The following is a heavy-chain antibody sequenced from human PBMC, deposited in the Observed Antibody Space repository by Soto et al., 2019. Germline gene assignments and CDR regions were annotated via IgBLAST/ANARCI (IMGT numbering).Heavy chain of an antibody. CDR2: IYYSGST. J-gene: IGHJ6*02. Sequence: SETLSLTCTVSGGSVSSGSYYWSWIRQPPGKGLEWIGYIYYSGSTNYNPSLKSRVTISVDTSKNQFSLKLSSVTAADTAVYYCARDSDSSGWWNTYYYGMDVWGQGTTVNVSS. CDR3: ARDSDSSGWWNTYYYGMDV. CDR1: GGSVSSGSYY. V-gene: IGHV4-61*01. D-gene: IGHD6-19*01.